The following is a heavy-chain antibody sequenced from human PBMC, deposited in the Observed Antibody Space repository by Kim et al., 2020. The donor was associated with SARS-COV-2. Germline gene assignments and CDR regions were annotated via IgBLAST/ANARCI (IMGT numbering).Heavy chain of an antibody. Sequence: YYSPSLKSRLTMSIGTSENQFSVKLSSVTAADTAMYFCARRYFYDWSAFDIWGQGTMVTVSS. J-gene: IGHJ3*02. CDR3: ARRYFYDWSAFDI. V-gene: IGHV4-31*02. D-gene: IGHD3-22*01.